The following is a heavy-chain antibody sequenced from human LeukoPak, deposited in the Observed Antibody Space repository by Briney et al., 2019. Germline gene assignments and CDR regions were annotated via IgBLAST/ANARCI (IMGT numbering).Heavy chain of an antibody. D-gene: IGHD6-13*01. CDR2: IYYSGSA. CDR1: GGSISSSSYY. J-gene: IGHJ5*02. V-gene: IGHV4-39*07. Sequence: PSETLSLTCTVSGGSISSSSYYWGWIRQPPGKGLEWIGSIYYSGSAYYNPSLKSRVTISVDTSKNQFSLKLSSVTAADTAVYYCARENGSSWYLEWFDPWGQGTLVTASS. CDR3: ARENGSSWYLEWFDP.